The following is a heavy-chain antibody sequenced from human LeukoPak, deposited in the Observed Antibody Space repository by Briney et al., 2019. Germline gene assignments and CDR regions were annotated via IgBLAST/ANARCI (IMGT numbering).Heavy chain of an antibody. CDR1: GYSFTNYW. CDR3: ARPGTRYNWYFDL. J-gene: IGHJ2*01. Sequence: GESLRISCQGSGYSFTNYWIGWVRQMPGKGLEWMGIIYPGDSDTRYSPSFQGQVTISADKSISTAYLQWSSLKASDTAMYYCARPGTRYNWYFDLWGRGTLVTVSS. CDR2: IYPGDSDT. D-gene: IGHD3-16*02. V-gene: IGHV5-51*01.